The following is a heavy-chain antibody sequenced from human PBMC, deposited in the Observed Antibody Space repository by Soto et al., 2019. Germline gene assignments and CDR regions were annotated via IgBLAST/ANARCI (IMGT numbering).Heavy chain of an antibody. Sequence: ASVKVSCKASGYTFTSYDINWVRQATGQGLEWMGWMNPNSGNTGYAQKFQGRVTMTRDTSISTAYMELSSLRSEDTAVYYCARGGGVTIFGVVINGYYYYYMDVWGKGTTVTV. J-gene: IGHJ6*03. D-gene: IGHD3-3*01. CDR2: MNPNSGNT. V-gene: IGHV1-8*01. CDR1: GYTFTSYD. CDR3: ARGGGVTIFGVVINGYYYYYMDV.